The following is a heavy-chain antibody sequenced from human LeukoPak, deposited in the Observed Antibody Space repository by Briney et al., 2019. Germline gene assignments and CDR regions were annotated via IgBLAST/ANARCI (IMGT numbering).Heavy chain of an antibody. CDR3: AREAIVVVPAAISGGNWFDP. J-gene: IGHJ5*02. CDR2: IYYSGST. D-gene: IGHD2-2*01. V-gene: IGHV4-30-4*08. CDR1: GGSISSGDYY. Sequence: SQTLSLTCTVSGGSISSGDYYWSWVREPPGKGLEWIGYIYYSGSTYYNPSLKSRVTISVDTSKNQFSLKLSSVTAADTAVYYCAREAIVVVPAAISGGNWFDPWGQGTLVTVSS.